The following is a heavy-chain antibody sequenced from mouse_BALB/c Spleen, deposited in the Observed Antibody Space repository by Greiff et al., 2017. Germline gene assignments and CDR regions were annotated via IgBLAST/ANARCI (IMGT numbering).Heavy chain of an antibody. CDR1: GFTFSSFG. CDR2: ISSGSSTI. J-gene: IGHJ4*01. V-gene: IGHV5-17*02. D-gene: IGHD2-14*01. CDR3: AKGARYDPFYAMDY. Sequence: EVKVVESGGGLVQPGGSRKLSCAASGFTFSSFGMHWVRQAPEKGLEWVAYISSGSSTIYYADTVKGRFTISRDNPKNTLFLQMTSLRSEDTAMYYCAKGARYDPFYAMDYWGQGTSVTVSS.